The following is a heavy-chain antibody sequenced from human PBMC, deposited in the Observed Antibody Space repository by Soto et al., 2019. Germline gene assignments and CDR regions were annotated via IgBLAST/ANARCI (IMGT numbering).Heavy chain of an antibody. CDR1: GGSISNYY. V-gene: IGHV4-59*01. Sequence: QVQLQESGPGLVKPSETLSLTCIVSGGSISNYYWNWIRHPPGKGLAWIGYIFYSGSTTYNPSLKSRVTISIDTSKHPCSLKLSSVTAADTAVYYCVRKGNDVNFDYWGQGTPVTVSS. CDR3: VRKGNDVNFDY. J-gene: IGHJ4*02. D-gene: IGHD1-1*01. CDR2: IFYSGST.